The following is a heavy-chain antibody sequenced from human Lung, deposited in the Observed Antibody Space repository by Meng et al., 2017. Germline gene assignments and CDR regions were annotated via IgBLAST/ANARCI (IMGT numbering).Heavy chain of an antibody. D-gene: IGHD5-18*01. CDR3: ASRRGYSYGYVVNGMGV. Sequence: SETLSLTCTVSGGSVSTGSYYWSWIRQPLGKGLEWIGYISKGGSSNYNSSLKNRVTISVDTSKNQFSLKLSSVTAADTAVYYCASRRGYSYGYVVNGMGVWGQGTTVTVSS. J-gene: IGHJ6*02. V-gene: IGHV4-61*01. CDR2: ISKGGSS. CDR1: GGSVSTGSYY.